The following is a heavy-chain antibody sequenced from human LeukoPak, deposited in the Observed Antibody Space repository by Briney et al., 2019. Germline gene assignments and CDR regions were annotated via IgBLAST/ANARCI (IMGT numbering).Heavy chain of an antibody. Sequence: SETLSLTCIVSNGSISTYSWSWIRQPPGKGLEWIGYIDYSGSTNYNPSLKSRVTMSLDTSKNHFSLRLSSVTAADSAVYYCARVSRRHTLDYWGQGTLVTVSS. J-gene: IGHJ4*02. CDR3: ARVSRRHTLDY. CDR1: NGSISTYS. CDR2: IDYSGST. V-gene: IGHV4-59*01.